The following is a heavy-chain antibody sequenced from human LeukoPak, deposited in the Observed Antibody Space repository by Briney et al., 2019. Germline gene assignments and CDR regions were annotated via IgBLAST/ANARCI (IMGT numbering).Heavy chain of an antibody. D-gene: IGHD5-18*01. V-gene: IGHV4-39*07. J-gene: IGHJ4*02. CDR2: IFYSGST. CDR3: ARGGGGYSYGIDY. CDR1: GGSISTSNYY. Sequence: SETLSLTCTGSGGSISTSNYYWGWIRQPPRKGLEWIGNIFYSGSTYYNPSLKSRVAISVDTSKNQFSLKLSSVTAADTAVYYCARGGGGYSYGIDYWGQGTLVTVSS.